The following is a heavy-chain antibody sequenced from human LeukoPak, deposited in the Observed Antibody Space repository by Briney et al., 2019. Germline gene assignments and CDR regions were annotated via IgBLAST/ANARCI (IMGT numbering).Heavy chain of an antibody. J-gene: IGHJ3*02. CDR3: AANLEWDNAFDI. V-gene: IGHV4-61*02. Sequence: PSQTLSLTRTVSGGSISSGSYYWSWIRQPAGKGLEWIGRIYTSGSTNYNPSLKSRVTISVDTSKNQFSLKLSSVTAADTAVYYCAANLEWDNAFDIWGQGTMVTVSS. D-gene: IGHD3-3*01. CDR1: GGSISSGSYY. CDR2: IYTSGST.